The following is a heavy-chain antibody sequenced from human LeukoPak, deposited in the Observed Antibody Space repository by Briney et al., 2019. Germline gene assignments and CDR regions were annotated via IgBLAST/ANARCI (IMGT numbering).Heavy chain of an antibody. D-gene: IGHD3-9*01. CDR2: ISSSSRYT. J-gene: IGHJ6*04. CDR3: ARAYYDILTGEIDYGMYV. V-gene: IGHV3-11*06. CDR1: GFTFSDYY. Sequence: PGGSLRLSCAASGFTFSDYYMSWLRQAPGKGLEWVSYISSSSRYTNYADSVKGRFTISRDNAKNSLYLQMNSLRAEDTAVYYCARAYYDILTGEIDYGMYVWGKGTTVTVSS.